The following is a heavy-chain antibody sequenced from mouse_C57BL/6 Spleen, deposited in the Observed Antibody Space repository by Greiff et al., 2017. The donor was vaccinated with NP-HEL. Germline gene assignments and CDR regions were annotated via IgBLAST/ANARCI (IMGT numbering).Heavy chain of an antibody. J-gene: IGHJ4*01. Sequence: VQLQQSGPELVKPGASVKIPCKASGYTFTDYNMDWVKQSHGKSLEWIGDINPNNGGTIYNQKFKGKATLTVDKSSSTAYMELRSLTSEDTAVYYCARSDLTIVTTGEFFYYAMDYWGQGTSVTVSS. CDR3: ARSDLTIVTTGEFFYYAMDY. D-gene: IGHD2-5*01. V-gene: IGHV1-18*01. CDR1: GYTFTDYN. CDR2: INPNNGGT.